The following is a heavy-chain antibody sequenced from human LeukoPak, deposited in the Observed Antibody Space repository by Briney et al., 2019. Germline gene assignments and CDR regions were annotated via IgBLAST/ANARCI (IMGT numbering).Heavy chain of an antibody. Sequence: GGSLRLSCAASGFTFSSYGMHWVRQAPGKGLEWVAFIRYDGSNKYYADSVKGRFTISRDNSKNTLYLQMNSLRAEDTAVYYYAKGTLGSAHLDYWGQGTLVTVSS. D-gene: IGHD3-3*02. V-gene: IGHV3-30*02. CDR1: GFTFSSYG. CDR2: IRYDGSNK. CDR3: AKGTLGSAHLDY. J-gene: IGHJ4*02.